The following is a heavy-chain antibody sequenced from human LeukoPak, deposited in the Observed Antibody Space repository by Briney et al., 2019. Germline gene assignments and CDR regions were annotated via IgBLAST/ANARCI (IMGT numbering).Heavy chain of an antibody. CDR1: GFTFSSYA. D-gene: IGHD3-3*01. CDR3: AKTEKRVIWSGQYYFDY. Sequence: GGSLRLSCAASGFTFSSYAMSWVRQAPGKGLEWVSAISGSGGSTYYADSVKGRFTISRDNSKNTLYLQMNSLRAEDTAVYYCAKTEKRVIWSGQYYFDYWGQGTLVTVSS. V-gene: IGHV3-23*01. J-gene: IGHJ4*02. CDR2: ISGSGGST.